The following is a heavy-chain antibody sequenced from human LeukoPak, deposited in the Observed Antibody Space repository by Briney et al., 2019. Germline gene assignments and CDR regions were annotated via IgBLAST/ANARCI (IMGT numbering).Heavy chain of an antibody. D-gene: IGHD1-26*01. J-gene: IGHJ4*02. CDR3: AKEGDDDYLDY. CDR1: GFTFNNYA. V-gene: IGHV3-23*01. Sequence: PGGSLRLSFEASGFTFNNYAMSWVRQAPGKGLEWVSAISGSGGSTYYADSVKGRFTISRDNSKNTLYLQMNSLRPEDTAVYCCAKEGDDDYLDYWGRGTLITVSS. CDR2: ISGSGGST.